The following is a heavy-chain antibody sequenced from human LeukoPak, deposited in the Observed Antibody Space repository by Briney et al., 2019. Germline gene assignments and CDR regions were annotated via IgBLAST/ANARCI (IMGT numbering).Heavy chain of an antibody. J-gene: IGHJ5*01. Sequence: GGSLRLSCSASGFTFSTYNMNWVRQAPGKGLEWVSFIGTSSGAIYYADSVKGRFTISRDDAKKSLYPQMNSLRGEDTAVYYCARNLDSWGQGALVTVSS. CDR3: ARNLDS. CDR1: GFTFSTYN. CDR2: IGTSSGAI. V-gene: IGHV3-48*01.